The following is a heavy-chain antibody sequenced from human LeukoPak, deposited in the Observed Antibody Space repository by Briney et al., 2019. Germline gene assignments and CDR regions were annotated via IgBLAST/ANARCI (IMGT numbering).Heavy chain of an antibody. Sequence: PSETLSLTCTVSGASVGSAGYHWSWIRQPPGGGLEWIGYIYYISNTNYNPSLKSRVTMSVDPSKNQFSLKLNSVTAADTAVYYCARTQSQSGSYRYYFGYWGPGTLVTVSS. D-gene: IGHD1-26*01. CDR1: GASVGSAGYH. V-gene: IGHV4-61*08. CDR2: IYYISNT. CDR3: ARTQSQSGSYRYYFGY. J-gene: IGHJ4*02.